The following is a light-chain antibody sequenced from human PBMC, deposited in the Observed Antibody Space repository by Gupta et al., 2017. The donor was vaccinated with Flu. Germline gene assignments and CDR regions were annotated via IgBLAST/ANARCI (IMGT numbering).Light chain of an antibody. CDR3: QQPSNWPPIT. J-gene: IGKJ5*01. CDR1: QSVSSY. V-gene: IGKV3-11*01. CDR2: DAS. Sequence: IVLTQSPATLSLSPGERATLPCRASQSVSSYLAWYQQKPGQAPRLLIYDASNRDTGIPARFSGSGYGTDLTLTISSREQEDFAVYYCQQPSNWPPITFGQGTLVEIK.